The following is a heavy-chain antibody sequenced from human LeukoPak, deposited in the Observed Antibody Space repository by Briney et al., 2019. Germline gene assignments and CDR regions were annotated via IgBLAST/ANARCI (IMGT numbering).Heavy chain of an antibody. Sequence: ASVKVSCKASGYTFTGYYMHWVRQAPGQGLEWMGWINPNNGDTHYAQKFQGTVTMTRDTSISTAYMELSSLRSDDTAVYYCARGVAGVYFYYYLDVWGKGTTVTVSS. CDR3: ARGVAGVYFYYYLDV. J-gene: IGHJ6*03. D-gene: IGHD1-14*01. CDR2: INPNNGDT. CDR1: GYTFTGYY. V-gene: IGHV1-2*02.